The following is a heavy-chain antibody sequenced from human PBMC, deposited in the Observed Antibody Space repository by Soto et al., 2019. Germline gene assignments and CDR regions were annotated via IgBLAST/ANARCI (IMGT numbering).Heavy chain of an antibody. Sequence: QVQLVESGGGVVQPGRSLRLSCAASGFTFSSYAMHWVRQAPGKGLEWVAVISYDGSNKYYADSVKGRFTISRDNSKNTLYLQMNSLRAEDTAVYYCVRDRESWFGETNYYYGMDVWGQGTTVTVSS. CDR1: GFTFSSYA. V-gene: IGHV3-30-3*01. J-gene: IGHJ6*02. CDR2: ISYDGSNK. CDR3: VRDRESWFGETNYYYGMDV. D-gene: IGHD3-10*01.